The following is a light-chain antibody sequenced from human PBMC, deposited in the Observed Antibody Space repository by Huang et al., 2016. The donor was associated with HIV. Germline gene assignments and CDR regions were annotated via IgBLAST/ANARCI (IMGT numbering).Light chain of an antibody. CDR3: QQYGDSLS. CDR1: QSVFSSY. V-gene: IGKV3-20*01. J-gene: IGKJ1*01. Sequence: EIVLTQSPATLSLSPGERATLSCRASQSVFSSYVAWYQQRPGQAPRLLISGASSRDTGIPDRFSGSGSGTDFTLTISRLEPEDFAVYYCQQYGDSLSFGQGTKVEIK. CDR2: GAS.